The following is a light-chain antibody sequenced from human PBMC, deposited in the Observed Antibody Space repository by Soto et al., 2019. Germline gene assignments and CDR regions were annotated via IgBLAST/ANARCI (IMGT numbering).Light chain of an antibody. V-gene: IGKV3-15*01. CDR3: QQYNDWPTIT. Sequence: EIVMTQSPATLSVPPGDSATFSCRDSKSVRIDLAWYQQKHVPAPTLLIYGGSIRAADIPDSFSGSGSGTEFTLTISTLQSEDFAVYYCQQYNDWPTITFGQGTRLEIK. CDR1: KSVRID. J-gene: IGKJ5*01. CDR2: GGS.